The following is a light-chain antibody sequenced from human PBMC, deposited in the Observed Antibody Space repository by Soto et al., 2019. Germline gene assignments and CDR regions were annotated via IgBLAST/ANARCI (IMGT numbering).Light chain of an antibody. CDR2: GAS. J-gene: IGKJ2*01. CDR3: QQYNKWPYT. CDR1: QSVSSN. V-gene: IGKV3-15*01. Sequence: ELVMTQSPATLSVSPGERAALSCRASQSVSSNFAWYQQKPGQAPRLLIYGASTRPTGIPARFSGSGSGTEFTLTISSLQSEDFAVYYCQQYNKWPYTFGQGTKLEIK.